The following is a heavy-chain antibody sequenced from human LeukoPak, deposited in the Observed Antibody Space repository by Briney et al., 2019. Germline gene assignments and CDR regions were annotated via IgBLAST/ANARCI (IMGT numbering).Heavy chain of an antibody. CDR3: ARRSDYRWFDP. V-gene: IGHV4-31*03. J-gene: IGHJ5*02. D-gene: IGHD3-16*01. CDR1: GSSISRGGYY. CDR2: IYYSGST. Sequence: SQSFARTCSVAGSSISRGGYYWIGIRQLLGKGLEWIGYIYYSGSTYYNPSLKSRVTISVDTSRNQFSLRLSSVTAADTDVYYCARRSDYRWFDPWGQGTLVTVSS.